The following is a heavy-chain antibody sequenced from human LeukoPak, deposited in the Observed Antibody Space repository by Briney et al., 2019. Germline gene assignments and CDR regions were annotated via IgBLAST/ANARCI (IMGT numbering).Heavy chain of an antibody. D-gene: IGHD3-10*01. Sequence: PGGSLRLSCATSGFSFSSHDMNWVRQAPGKGLEWVSSITGSSTSIEYADSVKGRFAISRDNAKNSLFLQMDSLRVDDTAVYYCVREGSGSTRYMDVWGKGTTVTVSS. CDR2: ITGSSTSI. J-gene: IGHJ6*03. V-gene: IGHV3-21*01. CDR3: VREGSGSTRYMDV. CDR1: GFSFSSHD.